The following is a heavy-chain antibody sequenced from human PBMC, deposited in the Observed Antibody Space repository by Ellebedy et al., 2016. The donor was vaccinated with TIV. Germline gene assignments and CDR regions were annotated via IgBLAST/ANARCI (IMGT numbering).Heavy chain of an antibody. Sequence: SETLSLXCAVYGGSFSGYYWSWIRQPPGKGLEWIGEINHSGSTNYNPSLKSRVTISVDTSKNQFSLKLSSVTAADTAVYYCARGGATVVNYYYYYYYMDVWGKGTTVTVSS. CDR2: INHSGST. D-gene: IGHD4-23*01. J-gene: IGHJ6*03. CDR1: GGSFSGYY. V-gene: IGHV4-34*01. CDR3: ARGGATVVNYYYYYYYMDV.